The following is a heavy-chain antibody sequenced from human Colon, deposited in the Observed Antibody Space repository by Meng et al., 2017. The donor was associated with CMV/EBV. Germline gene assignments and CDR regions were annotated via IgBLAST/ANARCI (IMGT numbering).Heavy chain of an antibody. D-gene: IGHD2-2*01. J-gene: IGHJ3*01. CDR2: ISVYHGDT. CDR1: GYRFTSYG. Sequence: ASVKVSCKASGYRFTSYGIDWVRQASGQGLEWMGWISVYHGDTAYAQKFQDRVTMTTDTSTSTAYMELWGLTSDDTADYYCARNYCSSVDCNLGDGLNLWGQGTRVTVSS. V-gene: IGHV1-18*01. CDR3: ARNYCSSVDCNLGDGLNL.